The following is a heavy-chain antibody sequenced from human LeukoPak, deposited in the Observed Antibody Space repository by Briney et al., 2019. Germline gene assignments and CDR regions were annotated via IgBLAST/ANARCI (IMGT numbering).Heavy chain of an antibody. V-gene: IGHV1-46*01. D-gene: IGHD4-11*01. CDR3: ARQQGLQNLNFDY. CDR1: GYTFTSYY. J-gene: IGHJ4*02. Sequence: ASVKVSCKTSGYTFTSYYTHWMRQAPGQGLEWMGIINPIGGTTDYAQKFQGRVTMTRDTSTSTVYMKLSSLSPEDTAVYYCARQQGLQNLNFDYWGQGTLVTVSS. CDR2: INPIGGTT.